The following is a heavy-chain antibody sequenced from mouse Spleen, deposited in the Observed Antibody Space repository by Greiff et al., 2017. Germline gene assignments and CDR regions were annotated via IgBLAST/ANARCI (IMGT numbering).Heavy chain of an antibody. Sequence: DVKLVESGGGLVKPGGSLKLSCAASGFTFSSYAMSWVRQTPEKRLEWVATISSGGSYTYYPDSVKGRFTISRDNAKNTLYLQMSSLRSEDTAMYYCARGDGSSFFDYWGQGTTLTVSS. CDR3: ARGDGSSFFDY. CDR1: GFTFSSYA. J-gene: IGHJ2*01. CDR2: ISSGGSYT. V-gene: IGHV5-9-1*01. D-gene: IGHD1-1*01.